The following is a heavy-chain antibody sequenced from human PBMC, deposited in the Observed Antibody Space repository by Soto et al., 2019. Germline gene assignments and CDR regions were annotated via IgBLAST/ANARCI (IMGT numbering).Heavy chain of an antibody. CDR1: GGTFSSYA. V-gene: IGHV1-69*01. D-gene: IGHD2-21*02. Sequence: QVQLVQSGAEVKKPGSSVKVSCKASGGTFSSYAISWVRQAPVQGLEWMGGIIPIFGTANYAQKFQGRVTITADESTSTAYMELSSLRSEDTAVYYCASANLVVVTAIPEYYGMDVWGQGTTVTVSS. CDR3: ASANLVVVTAIPEYYGMDV. CDR2: IIPIFGTA. J-gene: IGHJ6*02.